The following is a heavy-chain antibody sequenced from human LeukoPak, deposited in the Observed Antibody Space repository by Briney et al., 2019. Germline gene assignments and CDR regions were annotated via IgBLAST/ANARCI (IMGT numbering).Heavy chain of an antibody. CDR1: GFTFSSYA. V-gene: IGHV3-23*01. CDR3: AKPKVSSSGYYRPDAFDI. J-gene: IGHJ3*02. Sequence: GGSLRLSCAASGFTFSSYAMSWVRQAPGKGLEWVSVISGSGGSTYHADSVKGRFTISRDNSKNTLYLQMNSLRAEDTAVYYCAKPKVSSSGYYRPDAFDIWGQGTMVTVSS. CDR2: ISGSGGST. D-gene: IGHD3-22*01.